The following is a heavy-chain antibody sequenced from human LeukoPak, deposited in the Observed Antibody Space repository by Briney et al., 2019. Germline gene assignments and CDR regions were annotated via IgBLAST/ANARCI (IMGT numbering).Heavy chain of an antibody. CDR3: ARAHSSSSGYYYYMDV. CDR2: INAGNGNT. Sequence: ASVKVSCKASGYTFTSYAMHWVRQAPGQRLEWMGWINAGNGNTKYSQKFQGRVTITTDESTSTAYMELSSLRSEDTAVYYCARAHSSSSGYYYYMDVWGKGTTVTVSS. CDR1: GYTFTSYA. V-gene: IGHV1-3*01. D-gene: IGHD6-6*01. J-gene: IGHJ6*03.